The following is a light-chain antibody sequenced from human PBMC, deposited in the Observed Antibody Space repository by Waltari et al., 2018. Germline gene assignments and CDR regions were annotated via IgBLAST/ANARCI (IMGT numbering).Light chain of an antibody. CDR3: VTWDDSLNGVV. J-gene: IGLJ2*01. CDR2: FNN. CDR1: SSNVGSNT. V-gene: IGLV1-44*01. Sequence: QSVLTQPPSASGTPGQRVTVSCSGSSSNVGSNTVNWYQQIPGTAPKLLIYFNNQRPSAVPDRFSGAKSGTSASLSISGLQSEDEADYYCVTWDDSLNGVVFVGGTKLTVL.